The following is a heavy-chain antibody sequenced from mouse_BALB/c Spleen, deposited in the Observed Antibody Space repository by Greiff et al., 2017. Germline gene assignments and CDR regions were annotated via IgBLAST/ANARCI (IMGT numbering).Heavy chain of an antibody. Sequence: QVQLKESGPGLVAPSQSLSITCTVSGFSLTSYGVHWVRQPPGKGLEWLGVIWAGGSTNYNSALMSRLSISKDNSKSQVFLKMNSLQTDDTAMYYCARDRNGNYGNYFDYWGQGTTLTVSS. CDR1: GFSLTSYG. CDR2: IWAGGST. D-gene: IGHD2-1*01. V-gene: IGHV2-9*02. J-gene: IGHJ2*01. CDR3: ARDRNGNYGNYFDY.